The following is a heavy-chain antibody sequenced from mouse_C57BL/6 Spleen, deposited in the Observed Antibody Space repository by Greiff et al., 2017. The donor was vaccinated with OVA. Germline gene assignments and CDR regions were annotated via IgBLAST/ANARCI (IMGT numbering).Heavy chain of an antibody. CDR2: IHPNSGST. V-gene: IGHV1-64*01. Sequence: VQLQQPGAELVKPGASVKLSCKASGYTFTSYWMHWVKQRPGQGLEWIGMIHPNSGSTNYNEKFKSKATLTVDKSSSTAYMQLSSLTSEDSAVYYCARRGYYGSSGDFDYWGQGTTLTVSS. J-gene: IGHJ2*01. CDR1: GYTFTSYW. D-gene: IGHD1-1*01. CDR3: ARRGYYGSSGDFDY.